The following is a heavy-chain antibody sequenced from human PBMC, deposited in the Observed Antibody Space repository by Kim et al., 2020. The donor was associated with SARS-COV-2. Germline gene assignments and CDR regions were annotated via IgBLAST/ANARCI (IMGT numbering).Heavy chain of an antibody. Sequence: ADSVKGRFTISRDNAKNSLYLQMNSLRAEDTAVYYCARDLDNWNDPGVDYWGQGTLVTVSS. CDR3: ARDLDNWNDPGVDY. V-gene: IGHV3-21*01. D-gene: IGHD1-1*01. J-gene: IGHJ4*02.